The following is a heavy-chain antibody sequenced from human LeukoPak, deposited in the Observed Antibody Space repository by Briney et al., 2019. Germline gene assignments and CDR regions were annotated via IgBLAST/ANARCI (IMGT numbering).Heavy chain of an antibody. V-gene: IGHV3-53*01. CDR3: ARYGSGWYFDL. J-gene: IGHJ2*01. D-gene: IGHD6-19*01. CDR2: IYSGGST. Sequence: PGGPLRLSCAASGFTVSSNYMSWVRQAPGKGLEWVSIIYSGGSTYYADSVKGRFTISRDNSKNTLYLQMNSLRAEDTAVYYCARYGSGWYFDLWGRGTLVTVSS. CDR1: GFTVSSNY.